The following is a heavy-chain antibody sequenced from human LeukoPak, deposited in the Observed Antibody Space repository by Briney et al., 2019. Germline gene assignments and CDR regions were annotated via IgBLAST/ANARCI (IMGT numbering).Heavy chain of an antibody. Sequence: GASAKVSCKASGYTFTGYYMHWVRQAPGQGLEWMGWINPNSGGTNYAQKFQGRVTMTRDTSISTAYMELSRLRSDDTAVYYCARDRVVVVAATPPFDYWGQGTLVTVSS. V-gene: IGHV1-2*02. J-gene: IGHJ4*02. CDR2: INPNSGGT. CDR1: GYTFTGYY. CDR3: ARDRVVVVAATPPFDY. D-gene: IGHD2-15*01.